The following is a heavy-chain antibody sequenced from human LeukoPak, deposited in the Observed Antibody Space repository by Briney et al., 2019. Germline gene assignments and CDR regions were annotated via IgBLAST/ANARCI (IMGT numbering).Heavy chain of an antibody. D-gene: IGHD3-22*01. V-gene: IGHV3-30*02. Sequence: GGSLRLSCAASGFTFSSYGMHWVRRAPGKGLEWVAFIRYDGSNKYYADSVKGRFTIYRDNCKNTLYLQMNSLRAEDTAVYYCAKDGPTYYYDSSGYPRWYYFDYWGQGTLVTVSS. CDR2: IRYDGSNK. J-gene: IGHJ4*02. CDR3: AKDGPTYYYDSSGYPRWYYFDY. CDR1: GFTFSSYG.